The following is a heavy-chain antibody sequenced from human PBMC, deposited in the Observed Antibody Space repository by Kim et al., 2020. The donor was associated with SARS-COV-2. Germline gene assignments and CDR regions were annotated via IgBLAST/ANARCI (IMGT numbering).Heavy chain of an antibody. J-gene: IGHJ2*01. CDR2: IFHSGNT. V-gene: IGHV4-39*01. CDR1: DGSIATNLYY. CDR3: SRLRAGGYSYWFLDL. D-gene: IGHD1-26*01. Sequence: SETLSLTCTVSDGSIATNLYYWGWIRQPPGKGLEWIANIFHSGNTFHNPSLKSRLTMSVDTSKNEFSLKLTPVTAADTAVYFCSRLRAGGYSYWFLDLWG.